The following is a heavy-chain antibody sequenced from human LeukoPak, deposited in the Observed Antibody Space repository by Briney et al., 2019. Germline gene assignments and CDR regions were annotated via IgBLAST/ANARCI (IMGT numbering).Heavy chain of an antibody. J-gene: IGHJ4*02. CDR3: ASKFGAAFDY. Sequence: SETLSLTCAVYGGSFSGYYWSWIRQPPGKGLEWIGEINHSGSTNYNPSLKSRVTISVDTSKNQFSLKLSSVTAADTAVYYCASKFGAAFDYWGQGTLVTVSS. D-gene: IGHD1-26*01. CDR1: GGSFSGYY. V-gene: IGHV4-34*01. CDR2: INHSGST.